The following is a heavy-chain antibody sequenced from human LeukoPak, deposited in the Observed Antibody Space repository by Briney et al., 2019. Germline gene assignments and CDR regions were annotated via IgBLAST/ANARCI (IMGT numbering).Heavy chain of an antibody. Sequence: SETLSLTCAVSGGSISSGGYSWSWIRQPPGKGLEWIGYIYHSGSTYYNPSLKSRVTISVDRSKNQFSLKLSSVTAADTAVYYCARAPPPYYYDSSGYHGKDAFDIWGQGTMVTVSS. CDR1: GGSISSGGYS. V-gene: IGHV4-30-2*01. CDR2: IYHSGST. D-gene: IGHD3-22*01. J-gene: IGHJ3*02. CDR3: ARAPPPYYYDSSGYHGKDAFDI.